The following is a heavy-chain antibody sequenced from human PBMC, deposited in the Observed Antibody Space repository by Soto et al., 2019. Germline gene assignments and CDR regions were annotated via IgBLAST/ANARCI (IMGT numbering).Heavy chain of an antibody. V-gene: IGHV3-9*01. CDR2: ISWNSGSI. D-gene: IGHD6-13*01. J-gene: IGHJ4*02. CDR3: AKDISAEGQQLALDY. CDR1: GFTFDDYA. Sequence: EVQLVESGGGLVQPGRSLRLSCAASGFTFDDYAMHWVRQAPGKGLEWVSGISWNSGSIGYADSVKGRFTISRDNAKNSLYLQMNSLRAEDTALYYCAKDISAEGQQLALDYWGQGTLVTVSS.